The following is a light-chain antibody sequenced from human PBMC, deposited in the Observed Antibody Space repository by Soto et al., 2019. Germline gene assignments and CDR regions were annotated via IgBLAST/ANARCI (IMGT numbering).Light chain of an antibody. Sequence: DIQITQSPSTLSASVGDRVTITCRASQSISSWLAWYLQKPGKAPKLLIYDASSLESGVPSRFIGSGSGTEFTLTISSLQPDDFATYYCQQYNSYWTFGQGTKVDIK. CDR3: QQYNSYWT. CDR1: QSISSW. J-gene: IGKJ1*01. CDR2: DAS. V-gene: IGKV1-5*01.